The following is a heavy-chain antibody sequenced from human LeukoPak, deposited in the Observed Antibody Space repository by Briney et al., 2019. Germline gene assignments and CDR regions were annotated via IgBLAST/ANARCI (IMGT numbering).Heavy chain of an antibody. J-gene: IGHJ6*02. CDR1: GYTFTGYY. CDR3: ARDLVATVTGDYYYGMDV. Sequence: ASVKVSCKASGYTFTGYYMHWVRQAPGQGLEWMGWINPNSGGTNYAQKFQGRVTMTRDTSISTAYMELSRLRSDDTAVYYCARDLVATVTGDYYYGMDVWGQGTTVTVSS. V-gene: IGHV1-2*02. CDR2: INPNSGGT. D-gene: IGHD4-17*01.